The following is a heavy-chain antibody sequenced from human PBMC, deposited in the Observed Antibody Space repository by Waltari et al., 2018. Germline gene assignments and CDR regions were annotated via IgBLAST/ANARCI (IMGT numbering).Heavy chain of an antibody. CDR1: GFPFGCYA. D-gene: IGHD2-2*01. CDR2: IRSKVYEETT. J-gene: IGHJ4*02. V-gene: IGHV3-49*04. Sequence: EVQLVESGGGLVQPGRSLRLPCRASGFPFGCYAMSWVRQAPGKGLEWLGFIRSKVYEETTEYAASVKGRITISRDDSKSIAYLQIDSLQSEDTAVYYCTRVRVRSTTSCYKYWGQGTLVTVSS. CDR3: TRVRVRSTTSCYKY.